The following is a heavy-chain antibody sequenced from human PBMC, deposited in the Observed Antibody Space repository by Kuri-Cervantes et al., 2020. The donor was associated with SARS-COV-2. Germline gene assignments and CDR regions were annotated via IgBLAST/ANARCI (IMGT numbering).Heavy chain of an antibody. CDR2: ISSSSSYI. Sequence: GGSLRLSCAASGFTFSSYSMNWVRQAPGKGLEWVSSISSSSSYIYYADSVKGRFTISRDNAKNSLYLQMNSLRAEDTAVYYCARDRGVRGWCFDYWGQGTLVTVSS. CDR3: ARDRGVRGWCFDY. J-gene: IGHJ4*02. CDR1: GFTFSSYS. D-gene: IGHD3-10*01. V-gene: IGHV3-21*01.